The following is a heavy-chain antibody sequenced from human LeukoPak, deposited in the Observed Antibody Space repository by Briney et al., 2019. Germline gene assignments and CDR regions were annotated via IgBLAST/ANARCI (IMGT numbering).Heavy chain of an antibody. CDR1: GFTFGAYT. V-gene: IGHV3-43*02. CDR3: AKGHFGAGHY. CDR2: ITGDGGTT. D-gene: IGHD3-3*01. Sequence: GSLRLPCTASGFTFGAYTMNWFRQPPGRGLQWVSLITGDGGTTSYAGSVKGRFTISRDNSKNSLYLHMNSLRNEDTALYYCAKGHFGAGHYWGQGTLVTVSS. J-gene: IGHJ4*02.